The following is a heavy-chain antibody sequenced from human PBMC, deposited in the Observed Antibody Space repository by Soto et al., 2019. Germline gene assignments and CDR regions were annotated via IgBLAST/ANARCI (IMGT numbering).Heavy chain of an antibody. CDR1: GGTFSTST. CDR2: TIPLLNVA. D-gene: IGHD5-12*01. CDR3: ARDSPIGSTYSGYDAIDC. J-gene: IGHJ4*02. Sequence: QVQLVQSGAEVKKPGSSVKVSCKASGGTFSTSTFTWVRQAPGQGLEWMGRTIPLLNVADYAQDFQGRVTIAAHKSTSTAYMELTSLTSKDTAVYYCARDSPIGSTYSGYDAIDCWGQGPLVTVSS. V-gene: IGHV1-69*08.